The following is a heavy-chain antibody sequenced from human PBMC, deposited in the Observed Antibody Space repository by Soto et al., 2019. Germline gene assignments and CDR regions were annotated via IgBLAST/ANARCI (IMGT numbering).Heavy chain of an antibody. V-gene: IGHV4-30-4*01. J-gene: IGHJ4*02. D-gene: IGHD6-19*01. CDR2: IYYSGST. CDR1: GGSISSGDYY. CDR3: ARDRDSSGWYDY. Sequence: SETLSLTCTVSGGSISSGDYYWSWIRQPPGKGLEWIGYIYYSGSTYYNPSLKSRVTISVDTSKNQFSLKLSSVTAADTAVYYCARDRDSSGWYDYWGQGTLVTVPQ.